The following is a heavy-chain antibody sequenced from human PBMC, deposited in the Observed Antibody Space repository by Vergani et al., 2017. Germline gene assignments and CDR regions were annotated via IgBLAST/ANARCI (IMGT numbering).Heavy chain of an antibody. CDR3: ARSQGDYWYFDL. V-gene: IGHV4-38-2*01. Sequence: QVRLEESGPGLVKPSETLSLTCSVSGYSTGSGFYWAWIRQSPGEGLQWLTSIHNRGKTYHNPSLKSRVSVSLDTSKNRFSLNLTSVTATDTAVYYCARSQGDYWYFDLWGTGSLVTVSS. J-gene: IGHJ2*01. CDR1: GYSTGSGFY. D-gene: IGHD2-21*01. CDR2: IHNRGKT.